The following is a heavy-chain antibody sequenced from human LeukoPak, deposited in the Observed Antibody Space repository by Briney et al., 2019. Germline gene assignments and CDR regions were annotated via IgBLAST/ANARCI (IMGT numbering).Heavy chain of an antibody. Sequence: ASVKVSCKASGYTFTSYDINWVRQATGQGLEWMGWMNPNSGNTGYAQKFQGRVTMARNTSISTAYMELSSLRSEDTAVYYCARDHCGGSSSCYNWFDPWGQGTLVTVSS. CDR3: ARDHCGGSSSCYNWFDP. CDR1: GYTFTSYD. CDR2: MNPNSGNT. V-gene: IGHV1-8*01. J-gene: IGHJ5*02. D-gene: IGHD6-13*01.